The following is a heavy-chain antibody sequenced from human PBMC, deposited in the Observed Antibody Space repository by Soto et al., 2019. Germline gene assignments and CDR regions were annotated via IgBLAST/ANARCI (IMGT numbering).Heavy chain of an antibody. V-gene: IGHV3-23*01. Sequence: EVQLLESGGGLVQPGGSLRLSCAASGFTFSSYAMSWVRQAPGKGLEWVSAISGSGGSTYYADSVKGRFTISRDNSKNTLYLQMTSLRAEDTAVYYCAKADSSGYRPYYFDYWGQGTLVTVSS. CDR1: GFTFSSYA. D-gene: IGHD3-22*01. J-gene: IGHJ4*02. CDR3: AKADSSGYRPYYFDY. CDR2: ISGSGGST.